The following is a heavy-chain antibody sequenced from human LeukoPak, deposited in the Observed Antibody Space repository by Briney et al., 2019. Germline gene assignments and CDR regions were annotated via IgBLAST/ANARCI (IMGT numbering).Heavy chain of an antibody. CDR1: GGTFSSYA. J-gene: IGHJ6*02. D-gene: IGHD3-10*01. Sequence: SVNVSCKASGGTFSSYAISWVRQAPGQGLEWMGGIIPIFGTANYAQKFQGRVTITADESTSTAYMELSSLRSEDTAVYYCARSAGDDELFYYYYGMDVWGQGTTVTVSS. V-gene: IGHV1-69*01. CDR3: ARSAGDDELFYYYYGMDV. CDR2: IIPIFGTA.